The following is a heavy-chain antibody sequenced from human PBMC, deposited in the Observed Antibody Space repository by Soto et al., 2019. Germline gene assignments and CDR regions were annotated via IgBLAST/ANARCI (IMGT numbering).Heavy chain of an antibody. Sequence: GASVKVSCKASGYPFTRHYMHCVRQAPGQGLEWLGIINPSGGMTSYAQKFQGRVTMTRDTSTSTVYMELSSQRSEDTAVYDCARAPAYANYGQDALQIWGQGTMVTVSS. J-gene: IGHJ3*02. V-gene: IGHV1-46*01. D-gene: IGHD4-17*01. CDR3: ARAPAYANYGQDALQI. CDR2: INPSGGMT. CDR1: GYPFTRHY.